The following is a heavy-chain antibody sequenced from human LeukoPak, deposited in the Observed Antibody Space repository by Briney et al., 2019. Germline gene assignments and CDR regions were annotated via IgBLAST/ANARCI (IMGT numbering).Heavy chain of an antibody. CDR2: INHSGST. CDR1: GGSFSGYY. CDR3: ARPIAVAATRYFQH. J-gene: IGHJ1*01. D-gene: IGHD6-19*01. Sequence: SETLSLTCAVYGGSFSGYYWSWIRQPPGKGLEWIGEINHSGSTNYNPSLKSRVTISVDTSKNQFSLKLSSVTAADTAMYYCARPIAVAATRYFQHWGQGTLVTVSS. V-gene: IGHV4-34*01.